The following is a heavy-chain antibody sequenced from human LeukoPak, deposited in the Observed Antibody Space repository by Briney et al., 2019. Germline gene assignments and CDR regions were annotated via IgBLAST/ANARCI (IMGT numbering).Heavy chain of an antibody. V-gene: IGHV1-69*05. CDR3: ARLLYDYVWGSYLS. Sequence: SVKVSCKASGGTFSSYAISWGRQAPGQGLEWMGGIIPIFGTANYAQKFQSRVTITTDESTSTAYMELSSLRSEDTAVYYCARLLYDYVWGSYLSWGQGTLVTVSS. D-gene: IGHD3-16*01. CDR1: GGTFSSYA. CDR2: IIPIFGTA. J-gene: IGHJ4*02.